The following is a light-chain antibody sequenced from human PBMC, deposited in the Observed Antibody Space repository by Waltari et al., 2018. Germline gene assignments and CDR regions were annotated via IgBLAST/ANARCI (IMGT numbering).Light chain of an antibody. J-gene: IGLJ2*01. CDR2: GVN. CDR1: SGDAGNYNL. CDR3: SAYAAYNTVI. V-gene: IGLV2-23*02. Sequence: QSTLTQPASVSASLGQSITISCIGTSGDAGNYNLVSWYQQHPVKAPKFMMYGVNTRPAGVFNRFSGGKYGSTSYRTISGLQGEDEAIYFCSAYAAYNTVIFGGGTKVTVL.